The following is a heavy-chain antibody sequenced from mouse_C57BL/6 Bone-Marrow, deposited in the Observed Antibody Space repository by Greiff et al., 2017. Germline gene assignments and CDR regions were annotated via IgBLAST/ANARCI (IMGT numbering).Heavy chain of an antibody. J-gene: IGHJ3*01. V-gene: IGHV1-50*01. CDR1: GYTFTSYW. CDR3: ARSDYYSNRFAY. CDR2: IDPSDSYT. Sequence: VQLQQPGAELVKPGASVKLSCKASGYTFTSYWMQWVKQRPGQGLEWIGEIDPSDSYTNYNQKFKGKATLTVDTSSSTAYMQLSSLTSEDSAVYYCARSDYYSNRFAYWGQGTLVTVSA. D-gene: IGHD2-5*01.